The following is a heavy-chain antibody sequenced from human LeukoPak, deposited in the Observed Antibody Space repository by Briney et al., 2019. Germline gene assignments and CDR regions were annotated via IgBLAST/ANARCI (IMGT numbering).Heavy chain of an antibody. Sequence: PGGSLRLSCAASGFTFSSYSMNWVRQAPGKGLEWVSYISSSGSTIYYADSVKGRSTISRDNAKNSLYLQMNSLRAEDTAVYYCASFHGGMDVWGQGTTVTVSS. CDR2: ISSSGSTI. CDR1: GFTFSSYS. CDR3: ASFHGGMDV. V-gene: IGHV3-48*04. J-gene: IGHJ6*02.